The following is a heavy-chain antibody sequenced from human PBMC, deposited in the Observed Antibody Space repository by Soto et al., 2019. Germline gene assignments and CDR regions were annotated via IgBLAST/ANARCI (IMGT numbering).Heavy chain of an antibody. V-gene: IGHV4-31*03. Sequence: SETLSLTCTVSGGSISSGGYYWSWIRQHPGKGLEWIGYIYYSGSTYYNPSLKSRVTISVDTSKNQFSLKLSSVTAADTAVYYCASAASGYAPFFDYWGQGTLVTVSS. D-gene: IGHD3-22*01. CDR3: ASAASGYAPFFDY. CDR1: GGSISSGGYY. CDR2: IYYSGST. J-gene: IGHJ4*02.